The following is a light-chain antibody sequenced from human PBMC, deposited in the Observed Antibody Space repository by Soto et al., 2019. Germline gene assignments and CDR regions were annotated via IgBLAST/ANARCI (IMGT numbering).Light chain of an antibody. CDR3: QQFSSYPLT. J-gene: IGKJ4*01. CDR1: QTVRNNY. V-gene: IGKV3-20*01. CDR2: DAS. Sequence: EFVLTQSPGTLSLSPGERATLSCRASQTVRNNYLAWYQQKPGQAPRLLIYDASSRATGIPDRFSGGGSGTDLTLTISRLEPEDFAVYYCQQFSSYPLTFGGGTKV.